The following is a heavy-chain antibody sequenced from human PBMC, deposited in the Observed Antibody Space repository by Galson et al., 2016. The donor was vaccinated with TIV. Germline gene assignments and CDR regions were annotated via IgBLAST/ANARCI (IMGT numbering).Heavy chain of an antibody. J-gene: IGHJ2*01. CDR2: IKSDGSSI. CDR3: ARGESARLGRGYYYDWYFDL. Sequence: SLRLSCAATGFSFSRHWMHWVRQAPGKGLVWVSRIKSDGSSIADADSVKGRFTISRDNAKNTVSLQMNSLRAEDTAVYYCARGESARLGRGYYYDWYFDLWGRGTLVTVSS. CDR1: GFSFSRHW. V-gene: IGHV3-74*03. D-gene: IGHD3-22*01.